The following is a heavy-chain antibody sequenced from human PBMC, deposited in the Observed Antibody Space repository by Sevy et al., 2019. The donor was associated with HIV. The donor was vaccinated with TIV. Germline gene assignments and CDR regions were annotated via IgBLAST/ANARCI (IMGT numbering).Heavy chain of an antibody. V-gene: IGHV1-24*01. D-gene: IGHD1-26*01. J-gene: IGHJ6*02. CDR1: GYSLTGLS. CDR3: ARDGTYWVPYGRYYYYGMDV. Sequence: ASVKVSCKVSGYSLTGLSMHWVRQAPGKGLEWVGGFDPEDGETTYAQKFQGRVTVTKDTSTDTAYMELSSLRSDDTAVYYCARDGTYWVPYGRYYYYGMDVWGQGTTVTVSS. CDR2: FDPEDGET.